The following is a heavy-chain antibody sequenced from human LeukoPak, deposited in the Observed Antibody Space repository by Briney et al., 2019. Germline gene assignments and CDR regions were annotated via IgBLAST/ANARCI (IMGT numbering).Heavy chain of an antibody. CDR3: ARDGMISYYYYYMDV. J-gene: IGHJ6*03. Sequence: GGSLRLSCAASGFTFSSYGMHWVRQAPGKGLEWVAVIWYDGSNKYYADSVKGRFTISRDNSKNTLYLQMNSLRAEDTAVYYCARDGMISYYYYYMDVWGKGTTVTVSS. CDR2: IWYDGSNK. D-gene: IGHD3/OR15-3a*01. CDR1: GFTFSSYG. V-gene: IGHV3-33*01.